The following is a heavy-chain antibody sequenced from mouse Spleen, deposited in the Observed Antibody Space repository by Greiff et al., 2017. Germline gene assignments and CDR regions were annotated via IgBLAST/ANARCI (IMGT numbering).Heavy chain of an antibody. J-gene: IGHJ3*01. CDR2: IYPGSGNT. D-gene: IGHD1-1*01. CDR3: ARDYYYGSSYVWFAY. V-gene: IGHV1-76*01. Sequence: VHLVESGAELVRPGASVKLSCKASGYTFTDYYINWVKQRPGQGLEWIARIYPGSGNTYYNEKFKGKATLTAEKSSSTAYMQLSSLTSEDSAVYFCARDYYYGSSYVWFAYWGQGTLVTVSA. CDR1: GYTFTDYY.